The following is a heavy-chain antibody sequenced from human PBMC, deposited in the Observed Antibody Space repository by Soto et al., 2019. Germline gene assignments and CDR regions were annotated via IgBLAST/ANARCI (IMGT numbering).Heavy chain of an antibody. CDR1: GFTFSSYG. J-gene: IGHJ6*02. D-gene: IGHD6-13*01. CDR3: AKDRGLAAAGLPYYYYGMDV. CDR2: ISYDGSNK. Sequence: ESGGGVVQPGRSLRLSCAASGFTFSSYGMHWVRQAPGKGLEWVAVISYDGSNKYYADSVKGRFTISRDNSKNTLYLQMNSLRAEDTAVYYCAKDRGLAAAGLPYYYYGMDVWGQGTTVTVSS. V-gene: IGHV3-30*18.